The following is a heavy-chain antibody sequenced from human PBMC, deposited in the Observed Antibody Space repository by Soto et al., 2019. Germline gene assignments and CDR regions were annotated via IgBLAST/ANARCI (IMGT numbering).Heavy chain of an antibody. CDR1: GGTFSSYA. J-gene: IGHJ6*02. Sequence: GASVKVSCKASGGTFSSYAISWVRQAPGQGLEWMGGIIPIFGTANYAQKFQGRVTITADESTSTAYMELSSLRSEDTAVYYCARCAIPAATPPYYYYGMDVWGQGTTVTVSS. CDR2: IIPIFGTA. D-gene: IGHD2-2*01. CDR3: ARCAIPAATPPYYYYGMDV. V-gene: IGHV1-69*13.